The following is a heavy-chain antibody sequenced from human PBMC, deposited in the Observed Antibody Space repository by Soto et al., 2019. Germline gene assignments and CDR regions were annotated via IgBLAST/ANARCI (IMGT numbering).Heavy chain of an antibody. Sequence: ASVKVSCKASGYSFSSYYMHWVRQAPGQGLEWMGVINPSGDSITYAQKFQGRVTMTKDTSTSTLFMEVSSLRSEDTAVYFCARNWEFGYWGQGTLVTVSS. V-gene: IGHV1-46*01. CDR2: INPSGDSI. D-gene: IGHD1-26*01. CDR1: GYSFSSYY. CDR3: ARNWEFGY. J-gene: IGHJ4*02.